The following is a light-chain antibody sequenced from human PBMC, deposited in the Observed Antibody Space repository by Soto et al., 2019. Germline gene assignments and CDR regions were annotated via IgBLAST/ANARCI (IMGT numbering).Light chain of an antibody. CDR3: SSYTSRGTLVV. V-gene: IGLV2-14*01. Sequence: QSALTQPASVSGSPGQSITISCTGTISDVGGYNYVSWYQQHPGKAPKLMIYEVSNRPSGLSNRFSGSKSGNTASLTSSGLQDDDEADYYCSSYTSRGTLVVFGGGTKLTVL. CDR2: EVS. J-gene: IGLJ2*01. CDR1: ISDVGGYNY.